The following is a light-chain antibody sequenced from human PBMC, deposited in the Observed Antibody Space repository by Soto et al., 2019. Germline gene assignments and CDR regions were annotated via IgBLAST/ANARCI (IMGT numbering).Light chain of an antibody. CDR1: SSDFGGYNY. J-gene: IGLJ1*01. CDR2: EVS. CDR3: SSYTATRGV. Sequence: QSALTQPASVSGAPGQSITIYCTGTSSDFGGYNYVSWYQQHPGKAPKLMIYEVSNRPSWVSNRFSGSKSGNTASLTISGLQAEDEADYYCSSYTATRGVFVTGTKLTVL. V-gene: IGLV2-14*03.